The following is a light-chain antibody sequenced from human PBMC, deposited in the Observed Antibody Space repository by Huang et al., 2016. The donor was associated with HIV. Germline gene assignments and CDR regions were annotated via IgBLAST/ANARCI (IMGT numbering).Light chain of an antibody. CDR3: QQYESWPPLT. Sequence: EIVMTQSPDTLSVSPGERATLSCRASQSVRDKLAWYQQKPGQAPRLLLHATSTRAAGVPARFSGSGSGTDFTLTISSLQSEDCGVYYCQQYESWPPLTFGGGTKVEIK. J-gene: IGKJ4*01. CDR2: ATS. CDR1: QSVRDK. V-gene: IGKV3-15*01.